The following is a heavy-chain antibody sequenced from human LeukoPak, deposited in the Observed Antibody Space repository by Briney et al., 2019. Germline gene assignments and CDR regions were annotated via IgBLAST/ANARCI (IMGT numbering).Heavy chain of an antibody. CDR1: GFAFSGYW. Sequence: GSLRLSCAASGFAFSGYWMSWVRQAPGKGLEWVANIKQDGSEVFYVDSVRGRFTISRDNADNSLYLQINNLRADDSAVYYCARDPGIAAAGTVGYFDYWGQGTLVTVSS. J-gene: IGHJ4*02. CDR2: IKQDGSEV. CDR3: ARDPGIAAAGTVGYFDY. D-gene: IGHD6-13*01. V-gene: IGHV3-7*01.